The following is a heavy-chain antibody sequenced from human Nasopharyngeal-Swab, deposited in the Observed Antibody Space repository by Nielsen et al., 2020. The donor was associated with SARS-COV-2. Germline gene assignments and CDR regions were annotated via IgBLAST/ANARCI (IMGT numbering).Heavy chain of an antibody. Sequence: ASVKVSCKASGYTFTGYYMHWVRQAPGQGLEWMGRINPNSGGTNYAQKFQGRVTTTRDTSITTAYMELSRLRSDDTAVYYCARNDEVVRFGVDYWGQGTLVTVSS. V-gene: IGHV1-2*06. J-gene: IGHJ4*02. CDR1: GYTFTGYY. CDR3: ARNDEVVRFGVDY. D-gene: IGHD3-16*01. CDR2: INPNSGGT.